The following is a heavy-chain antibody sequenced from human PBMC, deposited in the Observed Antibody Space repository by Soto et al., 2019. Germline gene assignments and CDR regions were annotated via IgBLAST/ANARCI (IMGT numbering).Heavy chain of an antibody. CDR2: ISSSSSTI. D-gene: IGHD1-1*01. V-gene: IGHV3-48*01. J-gene: IGHJ4*02. CDR3: ARYKNLGPFDY. CDR1: GFTFSSYS. Sequence: GGSLRLSCAASGFTFSSYSMNWVRQAPGKGLEWVSYISSSSSTIYYADSVKGRFTISRDNAKNSLYLQMNSLRAEDTAVYYCARYKNLGPFDYWGQGTQVTVSS.